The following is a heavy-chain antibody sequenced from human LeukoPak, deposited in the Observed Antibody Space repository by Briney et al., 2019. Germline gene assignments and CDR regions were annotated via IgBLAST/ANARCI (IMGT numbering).Heavy chain of an antibody. J-gene: IGHJ4*02. D-gene: IGHD3-10*01. Sequence: GGSLRLSCAASGFTFSSYAMTWVRQAPGKGLQWVSTISVSGENTYYADSVKGRFTISRDISKSTPYLQMNSLRDEDTAVYYCAKYGSGSYYNGLYWGQGTLVTVSS. CDR3: AKYGSGSYYNGLY. CDR2: ISVSGENT. CDR1: GFTFSSYA. V-gene: IGHV3-23*01.